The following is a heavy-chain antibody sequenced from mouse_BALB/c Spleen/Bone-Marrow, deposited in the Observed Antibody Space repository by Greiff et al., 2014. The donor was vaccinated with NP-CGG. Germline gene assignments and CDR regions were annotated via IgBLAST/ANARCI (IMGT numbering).Heavy chain of an antibody. CDR3: SRIATSTGAMNY. Sequence: QVQLKESGPGLVAPSQTLSITCTVSGFSFTSYGVHWVRQPPGKGLEWLGVIWADGSTNYNSAIMSRLSISKDNAKSPVFLKMINLQTDDTAMSYCSRIATSTGAMNYWGQGTSVTVSS. J-gene: IGHJ4*01. D-gene: IGHD1-2*01. CDR2: IWADGST. CDR1: GFSFTSYG. V-gene: IGHV2-9*02.